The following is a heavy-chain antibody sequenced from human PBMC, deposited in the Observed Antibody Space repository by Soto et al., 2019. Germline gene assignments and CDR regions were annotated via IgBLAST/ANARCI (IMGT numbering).Heavy chain of an antibody. CDR2: MKYDGSET. D-gene: IGHD5-18*01. V-gene: IGHV3-7*01. CDR1: GFLFRSSW. CDR3: ARERYSYGPFDY. Sequence: PGGSLRLSCAASGFLFRSSWMSWVRLPPGNGLEWVANMKYDGSETYYADSVKGRFTISRDNSKNTLYLQMNSLRAEVTAVYYCARERYSYGPFDYWGQGTLVTVSS. J-gene: IGHJ4*02.